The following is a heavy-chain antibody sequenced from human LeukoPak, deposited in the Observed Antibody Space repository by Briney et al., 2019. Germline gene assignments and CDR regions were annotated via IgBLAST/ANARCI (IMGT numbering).Heavy chain of an antibody. D-gene: IGHD3-9*01. J-gene: IGHJ4*02. Sequence: SETLSLTCTVSGGSISSSSYYWGWIRQPPGKGLEWIGSIYYSGRTYRNPSLKSRVTISVDTSKNQFSLKLSSVTAADTAVYYCARVLRYFDWFMYYFDYWGQGTLVTVSS. CDR3: ARVLRYFDWFMYYFDY. CDR2: IYYSGRT. V-gene: IGHV4-39*01. CDR1: GGSISSSSYY.